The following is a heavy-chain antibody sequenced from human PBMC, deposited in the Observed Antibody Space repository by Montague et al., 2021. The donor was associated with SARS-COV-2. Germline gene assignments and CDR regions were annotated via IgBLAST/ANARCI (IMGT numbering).Heavy chain of an antibody. CDR2: IYYTGST. D-gene: IGHD7-27*01. CDR1: GGSISGDNYY. Sequence: TLSLTCTVSGGSISGDNYYWTWIRQHPGKGLEWIAYIYYTGSTYYNPSLQSRLRTSLDTSKNQFSLTLTSVTAADTAIYYCARNRGWGSRGAGYIDLWGRGTLVTASS. V-gene: IGHV4-31*03. CDR3: ARNRGWGSRGAGYIDL. J-gene: IGHJ2*01.